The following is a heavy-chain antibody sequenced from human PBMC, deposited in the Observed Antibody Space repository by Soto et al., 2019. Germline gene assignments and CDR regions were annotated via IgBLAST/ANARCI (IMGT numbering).Heavy chain of an antibody. CDR3: ARGARGAVDY. CDR2: IYYSGST. Sequence: QVQLQESGPGLVKPSQTLSLTCTVSGGSISSGGYYWSWIRQHPGKGLEWIGYIYYSGSTYYNTSLKSLVTISVDTSKNQFSLKLSSVTAADTDVYYCARGARGAVDYWGQGTLVTVSS. J-gene: IGHJ4*02. D-gene: IGHD3-10*01. CDR1: GGSISSGGYY. V-gene: IGHV4-31*01.